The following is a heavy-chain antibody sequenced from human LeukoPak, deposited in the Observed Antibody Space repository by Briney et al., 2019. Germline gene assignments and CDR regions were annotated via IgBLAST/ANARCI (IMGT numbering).Heavy chain of an antibody. CDR2: ISANSGNT. V-gene: IGHV1-18*01. CDR1: GYTFSSSV. D-gene: IGHD3-10*01. Sequence: GASVKVSCKASGYTFSSSVISWVRQAPGQGLEWMGWISANSGNTNYPQKLQGRVTMTTDTSTSTAYMELRSLRSDDTAVYYCTRDLYYGSGSLDYWGQGTLVTVSS. CDR3: TRDLYYGSGSLDY. J-gene: IGHJ4*02.